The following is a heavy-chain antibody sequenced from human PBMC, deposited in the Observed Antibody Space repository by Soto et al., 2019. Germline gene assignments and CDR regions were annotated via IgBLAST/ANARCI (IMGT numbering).Heavy chain of an antibody. D-gene: IGHD1-1*01. Sequence: GTPVKVSCKASGGTFRCYAISWVRQAPGQGLEWMGGIIPSFGTATYAQKFQGRVTITADESTSAAYMELSSLRSEDTAVYYCAIRRNTNYYSYGMDVWGQGTTVTVSS. CDR2: IIPSFGTA. V-gene: IGHV1-69*01. CDR3: AIRRNTNYYSYGMDV. J-gene: IGHJ6*02. CDR1: GGTFRCYA.